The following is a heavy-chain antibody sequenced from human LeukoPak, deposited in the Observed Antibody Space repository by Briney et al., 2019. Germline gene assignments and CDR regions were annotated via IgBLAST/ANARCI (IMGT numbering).Heavy chain of an antibody. Sequence: ASVKVSCKASGGTFSSYAISWVRQAPGQGLEWMGRIIPILGIANYAQKFQGRVTITADKSTSTAYMELSSLRSEDAAVYYCARDSRSIAAADKSEYFQHWGQGTLVTVSS. CDR1: GGTFSSYA. CDR2: IIPILGIA. D-gene: IGHD6-13*01. V-gene: IGHV1-69*10. CDR3: ARDSRSIAAADKSEYFQH. J-gene: IGHJ1*01.